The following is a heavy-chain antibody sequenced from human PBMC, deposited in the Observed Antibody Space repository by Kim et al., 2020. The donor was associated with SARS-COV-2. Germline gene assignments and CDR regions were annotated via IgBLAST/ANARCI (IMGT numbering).Heavy chain of an antibody. D-gene: IGHD2-2*02. J-gene: IGHJ6*02. CDR2: ISSSGSTI. V-gene: IGHV3-11*01. CDR1: GFTFSDYY. Sequence: GGSLRLSCAASGFTFSDYYMSWIRQAPGKGLEWVSYISSSGSTIYYADSVKGRFTISRDNAKNSLYLQMNSLRAEDTAVYYCARGGYCSSTSCYRQQHVLYYYYGMDVWGQGTTVTVSS. CDR3: ARGGYCSSTSCYRQQHVLYYYYGMDV.